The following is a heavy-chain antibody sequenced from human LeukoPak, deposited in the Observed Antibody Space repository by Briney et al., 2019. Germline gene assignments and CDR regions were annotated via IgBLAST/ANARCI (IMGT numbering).Heavy chain of an antibody. Sequence: SQTLSLTCAISGDSVSSNSAAWNWLRQSPSRGLEWLGRTYYRSKWFNDYAVSVKGRLTINPDTSKNQFSLQLNSVTPEDTALYYCARDISGDYFYGLDVWGQGTTVTVSS. CDR2: TYYRSKWFN. D-gene: IGHD6-19*01. CDR3: ARDISGDYFYGLDV. J-gene: IGHJ6*02. V-gene: IGHV6-1*01. CDR1: GDSVSSNSAA.